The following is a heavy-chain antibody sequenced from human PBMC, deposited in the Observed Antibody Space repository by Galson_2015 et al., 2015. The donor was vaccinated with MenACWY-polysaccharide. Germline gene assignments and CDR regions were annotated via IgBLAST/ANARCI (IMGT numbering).Heavy chain of an antibody. CDR1: GYSISSGYY. CDR2: IYHSGST. V-gene: IGHV4-38-2*01. CDR3: ARVEKYSGSYYILH. J-gene: IGHJ4*02. Sequence: ETLSLTCAVSGYSISSGYYWGWIRQPPGKGLEWIGGIYHSGSTYYNSSLKSRVTISVDTSKNQFSLKLSSVTAADTAVYYCARVEKYSGSYYILHWGQGTLVTVSS. D-gene: IGHD1-26*01.